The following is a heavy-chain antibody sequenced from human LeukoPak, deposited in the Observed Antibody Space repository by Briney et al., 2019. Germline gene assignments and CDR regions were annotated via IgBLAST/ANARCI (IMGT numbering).Heavy chain of an antibody. J-gene: IGHJ4*02. CDR3: ARVRFLEWSGASPFDY. Sequence: ASVKVSCKASGYTFTSYYMHWVRQAPGQGLEWMGIINPSGGSTSYAQKFQGRVTMTRDTSTSTVYMELSSLRSEDTAVFYCARVRFLEWSGASPFDYWGQGTLVTVSS. CDR1: GYTFTSYY. CDR2: INPSGGST. D-gene: IGHD3-3*01. V-gene: IGHV1-46*01.